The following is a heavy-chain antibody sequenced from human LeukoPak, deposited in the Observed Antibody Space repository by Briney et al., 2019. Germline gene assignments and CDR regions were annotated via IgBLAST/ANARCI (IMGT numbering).Heavy chain of an antibody. CDR2: IYYSGST. V-gene: IGHV4-30-4*08. D-gene: IGHD3-10*01. CDR3: ARVLLLWFGELSGARFDP. Sequence: SQTLSLTCTVSGGSISSGGYYWSWIRQHPGKGLEWIGYIYYSGSTYYNPSLKGRVTISVDTSKNQFSLKLSSVTAADTAVYYCARVLLLWFGELSGARFDPWGQGTLVTVSS. J-gene: IGHJ5*02. CDR1: GGSISSGGYY.